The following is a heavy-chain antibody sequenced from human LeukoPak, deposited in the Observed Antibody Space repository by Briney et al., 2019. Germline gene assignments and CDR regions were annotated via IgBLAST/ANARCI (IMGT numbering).Heavy chain of an antibody. CDR2: VYTTGST. CDR1: GGSISSGSYY. D-gene: IGHD2-2*01. CDR3: ARGPDCSSTSCYSRTPTFDY. J-gene: IGHJ4*02. Sequence: SQTLSLTCNVSGGSISSGSYYWSWIRQPAGKGLEWIGRVYTTGSTYYNPSLKSRVTMSVDTSKNQFSLKLSSVTAADTAVYYCARGPDCSSTSCYSRTPTFDYWGQGTLVTVSS. V-gene: IGHV4-61*02.